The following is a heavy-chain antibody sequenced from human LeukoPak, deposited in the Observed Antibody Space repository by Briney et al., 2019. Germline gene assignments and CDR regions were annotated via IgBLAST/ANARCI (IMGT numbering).Heavy chain of an antibody. CDR1: GFTFTNYA. J-gene: IGHJ4*02. Sequence: GGSLRLSCAASGFTFTNYAMSWVRQAPGKGLEWVSAISDDGGDTKYAESVKGRFTISRDNSRNRLYLQMNSLRVEDTAIYYCGRDWKLDYWGQGILVTVSS. D-gene: IGHD1-1*01. V-gene: IGHV3-23*01. CDR3: GRDWKLDY. CDR2: ISDDGGDT.